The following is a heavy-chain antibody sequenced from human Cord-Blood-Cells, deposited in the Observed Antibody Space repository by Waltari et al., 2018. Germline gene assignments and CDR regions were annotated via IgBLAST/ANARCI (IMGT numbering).Heavy chain of an antibody. CDR2: INHSGST. D-gene: IGHD2-2*01. V-gene: IGHV4-34*01. Sequence: QVQLQQWGAGLLKPSETLSLTCAVYGGSFSGYYWSWIRQPPGKGLAWIGEINHSGSTNYNPSLKSRVTISVDTSKNQFSLKLSSVTAADTAVYYCARGHGELLSSTSCFDYWGQGTLVTVSS. J-gene: IGHJ4*02. CDR1: GGSFSGYY. CDR3: ARGHGELLSSTSCFDY.